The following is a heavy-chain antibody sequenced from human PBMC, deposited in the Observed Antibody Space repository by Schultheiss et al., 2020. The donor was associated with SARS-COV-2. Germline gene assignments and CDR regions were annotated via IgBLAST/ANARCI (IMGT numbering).Heavy chain of an antibody. CDR3: AKDGEMATMYYFDY. V-gene: IGHV3-43D*04. J-gene: IGHJ4*02. CDR2: ITWDGGGT. Sequence: GGSLRLSCAASGFSFDDYAMHWVRQAPGKGLEWVSVITWDGGGTYYADSVRGRFTISRDNSKNSLYLQMNSLRAEDTALYYCAKDGEMATMYYFDYWGQGTLGTVSS. CDR1: GFSFDDYA. D-gene: IGHD5-24*01.